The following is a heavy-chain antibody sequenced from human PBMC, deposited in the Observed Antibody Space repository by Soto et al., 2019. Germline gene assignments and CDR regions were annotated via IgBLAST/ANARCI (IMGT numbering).Heavy chain of an antibody. Sequence: QVQLVESGGGVVQPGRSLRLSCAASGFTFSSYGMHWVRQAPGEGLEWVAVISYDGSNKSYADSVKGRFTISRDNSKNTLFLQMNSLRGEDTAVYYCAKESYRSSSYYYGMDVWGQGTPVTVSS. CDR2: ISYDGSNK. CDR1: GFTFSSYG. V-gene: IGHV3-30*18. D-gene: IGHD6-6*01. J-gene: IGHJ6*02. CDR3: AKESYRSSSYYYGMDV.